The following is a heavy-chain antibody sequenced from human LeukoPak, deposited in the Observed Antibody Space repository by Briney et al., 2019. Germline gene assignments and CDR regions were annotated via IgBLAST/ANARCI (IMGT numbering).Heavy chain of an antibody. Sequence: GASVKVSCKASGYTFTSYGISWVRQAPGQGLEWMGWISAYNGNTNYAQKLQGRVTMTTDTSTSTAYMELRSLRSDDTAVYYCARDRQSTYYDFWSGPFSLEPYYYYMDVWGKGTTVTVSS. CDR2: ISAYNGNT. CDR1: GYTFTSYG. CDR3: ARDRQSTYYDFWSGPFSLEPYYYYMDV. J-gene: IGHJ6*03. D-gene: IGHD3-3*01. V-gene: IGHV1-18*01.